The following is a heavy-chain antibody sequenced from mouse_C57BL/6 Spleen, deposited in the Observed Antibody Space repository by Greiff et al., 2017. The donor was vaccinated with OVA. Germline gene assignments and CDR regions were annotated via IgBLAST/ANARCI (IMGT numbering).Heavy chain of an antibody. Sequence: VQLKESGPELVKPGASVKISCKASGYSFTGYYMNWVKQSPEKSLEWIGEINPSTGGTTYNQKFKAKATLTVDKSSSTAYMQLKSLTSEDSAVYYCAYYYGSYAMDYWGQGTSVTVSS. CDR2: INPSTGGT. CDR3: AYYYGSYAMDY. CDR1: GYSFTGYY. J-gene: IGHJ4*01. V-gene: IGHV1-42*01. D-gene: IGHD1-1*01.